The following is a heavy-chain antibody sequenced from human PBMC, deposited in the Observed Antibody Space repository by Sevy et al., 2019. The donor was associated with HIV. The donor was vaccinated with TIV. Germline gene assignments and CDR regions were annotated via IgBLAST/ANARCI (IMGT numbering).Heavy chain of an antibody. D-gene: IGHD6-13*01. J-gene: IGHJ6*02. CDR1: GGSISSSSYY. CDR2: IYYGGST. Sequence: SETLSLTCTVSGGSISSSSYYWGWIRQPPGKGLEWIGSIYYGGSTYYNPSLKSRVTISVDTSKNQFSLKLSSVTAADTAVYYCARRSAGSSWSQYYYYYGMDVWGQGTTVTVSS. V-gene: IGHV4-39*01. CDR3: ARRSAGSSWSQYYYYYGMDV.